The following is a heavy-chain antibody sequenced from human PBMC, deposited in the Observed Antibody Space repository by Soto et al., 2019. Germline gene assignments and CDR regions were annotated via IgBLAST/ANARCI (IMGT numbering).Heavy chain of an antibody. CDR2: INPSGGST. J-gene: IGHJ6*04. D-gene: IGHD5-12*01. V-gene: IGHV1-46*01. CDR1: GYAFTSYY. Sequence: GASVKVSCKASGYAFTSYYMHWVRQAPEQGLEWMGIINPSGGSTSYAQKFQGGVTMTRDTSTSTVYMKLSSVTAADTAVYYCASDRGWLRSPYGMDVGGEGTTVTVSS. CDR3: ASDRGWLRSPYGMDV.